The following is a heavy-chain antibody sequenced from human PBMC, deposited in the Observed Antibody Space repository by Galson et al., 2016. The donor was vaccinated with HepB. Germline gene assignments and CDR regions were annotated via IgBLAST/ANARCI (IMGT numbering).Heavy chain of an antibody. CDR2: IGRTGAAT. CDR3: APQVRDIVVGLRTPPPGDV. CDR1: GFTFSSYA. Sequence: SLRLSCAVSGFTFSSYAMAWVRQAPGKGLEWVSSIGRTGAATFYADSVKGRFTISRDNSRNTLYLQMNSLRVEDSAVYYCAPQVRDIVVGLRTPPPGDVWGQGTLVTVSS. J-gene: IGHJ4*02. D-gene: IGHD2-21*01. V-gene: IGHV3-23*01.